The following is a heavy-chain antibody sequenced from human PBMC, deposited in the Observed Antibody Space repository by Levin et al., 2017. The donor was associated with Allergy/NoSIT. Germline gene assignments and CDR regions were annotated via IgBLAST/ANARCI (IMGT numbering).Heavy chain of an antibody. CDR1: GFNFSTYG. CDR2: ISDDGFNR. J-gene: IGHJ2*01. Sequence: PGGSLRLSCAASGFNFSTYGIHWVRQSPGKGLEWVAIISDDGFNRYYSDSVKGRFTISRDNSKNTLYLQMNSLRTEDTATYYCAKDNGQQLVSWYFDLWGRGTLVTV. V-gene: IGHV3-30*18. D-gene: IGHD6-13*01. CDR3: AKDNGQQLVSWYFDL.